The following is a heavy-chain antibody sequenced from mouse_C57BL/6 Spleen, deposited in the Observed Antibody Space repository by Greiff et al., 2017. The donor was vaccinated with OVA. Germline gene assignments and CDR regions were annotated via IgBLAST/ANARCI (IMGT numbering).Heavy chain of an antibody. CDR2: IYPGDGDT. CDR1: GYAFSSSW. D-gene: IGHD2-2*01. J-gene: IGHJ1*03. Sequence: QVQLQQSGPELVKPGASVKISCKASGYAFSSSWMNWVKQRPGKGLEWIGRIYPGDGDTNYNGKFKGKATLTADKSSSTAYMQLSSLTSEDSAVYFCARPYDGYYWYFDVWGTGTTVTVSS. CDR3: ARPYDGYYWYFDV. V-gene: IGHV1-82*01.